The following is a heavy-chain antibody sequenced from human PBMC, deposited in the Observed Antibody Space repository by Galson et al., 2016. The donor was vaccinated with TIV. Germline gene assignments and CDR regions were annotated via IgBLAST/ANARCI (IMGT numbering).Heavy chain of an antibody. J-gene: IGHJ3*02. V-gene: IGHV1-2*04. CDR3: AKIGQEHDAFDI. Sequence: SVKVSCKVSGYTFTEYYIHWVRQAPGQGLEWMGWINPNSGGTMYAQKFQGWVTMTRDTSITTAYMELSRLKSDDTAVYYCAKIGQEHDAFDIWGQGTMVTVFS. CDR2: INPNSGGT. D-gene: IGHD1/OR15-1a*01. CDR1: GYTFTEYY.